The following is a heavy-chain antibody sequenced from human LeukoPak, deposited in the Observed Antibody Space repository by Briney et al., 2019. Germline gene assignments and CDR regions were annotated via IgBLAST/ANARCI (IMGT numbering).Heavy chain of an antibody. Sequence: GASVEVSCKASGYTFTGYYMHWVRQAPGQGLEWMGWINPNSGGTNYAQKSQGRVTMTRDTSTSTVYMELSSLRSEDTAVYYCARGLHLRYYDRSGYFDYWGQGTLVTVSS. CDR3: ARGLHLRYYDRSGYFDY. V-gene: IGHV1-2*02. J-gene: IGHJ4*02. CDR1: GYTFTGYY. D-gene: IGHD3-22*01. CDR2: INPNSGGT.